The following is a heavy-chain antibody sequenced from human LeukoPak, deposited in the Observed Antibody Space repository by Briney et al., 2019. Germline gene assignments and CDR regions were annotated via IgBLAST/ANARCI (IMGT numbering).Heavy chain of an antibody. D-gene: IGHD6-13*01. V-gene: IGHV4-61*02. CDR2: IYTSGST. Sequence: SETLSLTCTVSGGSISSGSYYWSWIRQPAGKGVEWIGRIYTSGSTNYNPSLKSRVTISVDTSKNQFSLKLSSVTAADTAVYYCARAYSPPQWSPFDYWGQGTLVTVSS. CDR1: GGSISSGSYY. J-gene: IGHJ4*02. CDR3: ARAYSPPQWSPFDY.